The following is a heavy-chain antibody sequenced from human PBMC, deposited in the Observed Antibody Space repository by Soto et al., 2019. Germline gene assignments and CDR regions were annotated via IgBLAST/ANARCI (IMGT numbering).Heavy chain of an antibody. CDR2: ISGGGGST. CDR3: AKGLRVVVTVISPHDAFNA. J-gene: IGHJ3*01. Sequence: EVKLLESGGGLVQPGGSLRLSCAASGFTFGNYGINWVRQAPGKGLEWVSGISGGGGSTYYADSVKGRFTISRDPSKNTVFLESNSPPAEDTAVYYCAKGLRVVVTVISPHDAFNAWGQGTLVAVSS. CDR1: GFTFGNYG. V-gene: IGHV3-23*01. D-gene: IGHD2-21*02.